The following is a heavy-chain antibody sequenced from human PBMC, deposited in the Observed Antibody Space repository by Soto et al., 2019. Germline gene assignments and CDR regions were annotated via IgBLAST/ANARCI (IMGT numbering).Heavy chain of an antibody. CDR2: ISYDGTDK. CDR1: GFAFSTYG. J-gene: IGHJ5*02. V-gene: IGHV3-30*18. Sequence: QVHLVESGGGVVQPGRSLTISCVGSGFAFSTYGMHWVRQAPAKGLEGVALISYDGTDKYYADSVKGCISISRDNSKQPLSLQMDSLRPEDTAVYYCAKDFGAWSDSWGQGTLVNVSS. CDR3: AKDFGAWSDS. D-gene: IGHD6-19*01.